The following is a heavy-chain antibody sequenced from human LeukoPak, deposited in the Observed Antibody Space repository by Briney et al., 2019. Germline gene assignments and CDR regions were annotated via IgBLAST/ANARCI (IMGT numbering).Heavy chain of an antibody. D-gene: IGHD4-17*01. V-gene: IGHV3-23*01. CDR2: ITGGHYAT. Sequence: PGGSLRLSCAASGFSFSSFTMTWVRQAPGKGLEGVSSITGGHYATYNTDSVKGRFTISRDNAKNTLYLQMNSLRADDTAIYYCTKDPNGDYIGAFDPWGQGTLVTVSS. J-gene: IGHJ5*02. CDR1: GFSFSSFT. CDR3: TKDPNGDYIGAFDP.